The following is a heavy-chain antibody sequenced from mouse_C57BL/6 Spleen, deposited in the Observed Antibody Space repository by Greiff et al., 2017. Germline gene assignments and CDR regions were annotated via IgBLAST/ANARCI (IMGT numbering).Heavy chain of an antibody. CDR3: AREGYYGRMDY. V-gene: IGHV5-4*01. Sequence: EVKLVESGGGLVKPGGSLKLSCAASGFTFSSYAMSWVRQTPEKRLEWVATISDGGSYTYYPDNVKGRFTISRDNAKNNLYLQMSHLKSEDTAMYYCAREGYYGRMDYWGQGTSVTVSS. D-gene: IGHD1-1*01. CDR2: ISDGGSYT. CDR1: GFTFSSYA. J-gene: IGHJ4*01.